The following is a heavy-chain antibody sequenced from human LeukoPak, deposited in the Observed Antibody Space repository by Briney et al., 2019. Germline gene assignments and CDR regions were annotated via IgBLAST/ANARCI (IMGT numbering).Heavy chain of an antibody. CDR2: INHSGST. CDR1: GGSFSGYY. Sequence: SETLSLTCAVYGGSFSGYYWSWIRQPPGKGLEWIGEINHSGSTNYNPSLKSRVTISVDTSKNQFSLKPSSVTAADTAVYYCARGPTVTFSYYYGMDVWGQGTTVTVSS. J-gene: IGHJ6*02. D-gene: IGHD4-17*01. V-gene: IGHV4-34*01. CDR3: ARGPTVTFSYYYGMDV.